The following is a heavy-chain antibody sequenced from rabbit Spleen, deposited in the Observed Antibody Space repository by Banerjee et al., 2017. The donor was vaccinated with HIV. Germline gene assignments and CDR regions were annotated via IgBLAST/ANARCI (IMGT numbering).Heavy chain of an antibody. CDR2: IYVGVSDST. V-gene: IGHV1S45*01. D-gene: IGHD6-1*01. Sequence: QEQLKETGGGLVQPVGSLTLTCTASGFSFSSSYYMCWVRQTPGKGLEWIACIYVGVSDSTYYASWAKGRFAISRTSSTTVTLQVTSLTVADTATYFCARGPPYINWAYDLWGQGTLVTVS. J-gene: IGHJ3*01. CDR1: GFSFSSSYY. CDR3: ARGPPYINWAYDL.